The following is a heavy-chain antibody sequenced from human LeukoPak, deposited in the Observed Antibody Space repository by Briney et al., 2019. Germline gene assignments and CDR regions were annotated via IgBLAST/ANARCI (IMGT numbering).Heavy chain of an antibody. J-gene: IGHJ5*02. Sequence: PSQTLSLTCTVSGGSTNTGGYFWSWIRQPPGKGLEWIGYVFRTGRTSYNPSLDSRVTISLDRSRNQFSLKLSSVTAADTAVYYCAREVAARPGEHNWFDPWGQGTLVTVSS. D-gene: IGHD6-6*01. V-gene: IGHV4-30-2*01. CDR2: VFRTGRT. CDR1: GGSTNTGGYF. CDR3: AREVAARPGEHNWFDP.